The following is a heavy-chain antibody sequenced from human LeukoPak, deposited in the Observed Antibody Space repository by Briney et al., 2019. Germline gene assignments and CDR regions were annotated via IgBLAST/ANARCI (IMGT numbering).Heavy chain of an antibody. J-gene: IGHJ4*02. CDR3: AKDPIVVVPAADGY. CDR2: ISGSGGST. Sequence: ETLSLTCTVSGGSISSSSHYWGWIRQPPGKGLEWVSAISGSGGSTYYADFVKGRFTISRDNSKNTLYLQMNSLRAEDTAVYYCAKDPIVVVPAADGYWGQGTLVTVSS. V-gene: IGHV3-23*01. D-gene: IGHD2-2*01. CDR1: GGSISSSSHY.